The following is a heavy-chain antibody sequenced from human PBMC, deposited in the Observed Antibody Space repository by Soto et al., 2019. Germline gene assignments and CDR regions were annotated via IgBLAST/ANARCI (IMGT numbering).Heavy chain of an antibody. CDR3: ARSEVLSSSSSRAGYYSYYGMDV. CDR2: INHSGST. J-gene: IGHJ6*02. D-gene: IGHD6-6*01. V-gene: IGHV4-34*01. Sequence: PSETLSLTCAVYGGSFSGYYWSWIRQPPGKGLEWIGEINHSGSTNYNPSLKSRVTISVDTSKNQFSLKLSSVTAADTAVYYCARSEVLSSSSSRAGYYSYYGMDVWGQGTTVTVSS. CDR1: GGSFSGYY.